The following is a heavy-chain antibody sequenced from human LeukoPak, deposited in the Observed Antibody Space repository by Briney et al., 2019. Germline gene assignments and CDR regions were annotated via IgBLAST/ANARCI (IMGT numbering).Heavy chain of an antibody. CDR3: ASGYRSGYHY. Sequence: GGSLRLSCVASGFTFSDFFMSWIRQAPGKGLEWTSFISYRADTTYYADSVKGRFTISRDNAKSSVFLQMNSLRVEDTAVYYCASGYRSGYHYWGQGTLVSVSS. V-gene: IGHV3-11*01. D-gene: IGHD2-8*02. J-gene: IGHJ4*02. CDR1: GFTFSDFF. CDR2: ISYRADTT.